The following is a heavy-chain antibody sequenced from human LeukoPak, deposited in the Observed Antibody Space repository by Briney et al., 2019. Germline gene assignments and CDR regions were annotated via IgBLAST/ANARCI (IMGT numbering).Heavy chain of an antibody. J-gene: IGHJ4*02. CDR3: AREEGIAAAGTLPKD. CDR2: INPNSGGT. V-gene: IGHV1-2*04. D-gene: IGHD6-13*01. Sequence: ASVKVSRKASGYTFTGYYMHWVRQAPGQGLEWMGWINPNSGGTNYAQKFQGWVTMTRDTSISTAYMELSRLRSDDTAVYYCAREEGIAAAGTLPKDWGQGTLVTVSS. CDR1: GYTFTGYY.